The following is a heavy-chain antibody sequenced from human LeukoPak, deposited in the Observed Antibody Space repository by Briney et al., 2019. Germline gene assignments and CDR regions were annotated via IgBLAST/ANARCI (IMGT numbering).Heavy chain of an antibody. CDR3: ARGVAVAGSRDYFDY. CDR2: IYHSGST. J-gene: IGHJ4*02. V-gene: IGHV4-4*02. Sequence: SGTLSLTCAVSGGSISSSNWWSWVRQPAGKGLEWIGEIYHSGSTNYNPSLKSRVTISVDKSKNQFSPKLSSVTAADTAVYYCARGVAVAGSRDYFDYWGQGTLVTVSS. CDR1: GGSISSSNW. D-gene: IGHD6-19*01.